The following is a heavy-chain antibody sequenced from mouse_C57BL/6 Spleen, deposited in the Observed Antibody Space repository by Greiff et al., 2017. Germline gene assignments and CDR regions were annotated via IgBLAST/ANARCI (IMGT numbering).Heavy chain of an antibody. V-gene: IGHV1-69*01. Sequence: QVQLQQPGAELVMPGASVKLSCKASGYTFTSYWMHWVKQRPGQGLEWIGKIDPSDSYTNYNQKFKGKSTLTVDKSSSTAYMQLSSLTSEDSAAYYCARIGDLDYWGQGTTLTVSS. CDR1: GYTFTSYW. J-gene: IGHJ2*01. CDR3: ARIGDLDY. CDR2: IDPSDSYT.